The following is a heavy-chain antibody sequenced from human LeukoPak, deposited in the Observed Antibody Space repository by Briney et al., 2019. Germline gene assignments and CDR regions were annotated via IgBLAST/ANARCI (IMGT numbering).Heavy chain of an antibody. D-gene: IGHD6-13*01. CDR3: ATDLRHSWRDY. CDR2: FGHEDGET. V-gene: IGHV1-24*01. CDR1: GYTLTELS. Sequence: KPGASMKVSCKVSGYTLTELSMHWVRQAPGKGLEWMGGFGHEDGETIYAQKFQGRVTMTEEPSTDTAYMELSSLRSEDTAVYYCATDLRHSWRDYWGQGTLVTVSS. J-gene: IGHJ4*02.